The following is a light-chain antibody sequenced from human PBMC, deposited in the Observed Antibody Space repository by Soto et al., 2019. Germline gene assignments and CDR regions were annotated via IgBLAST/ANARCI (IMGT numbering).Light chain of an antibody. Sequence: DIQMTQSPSSLSASVGDRVTITCRASQSISSYLNWYQQKPGKTPKLLIYAASSLQSGVPSRFSGNGSGTDFTLTISSLQPEDFATYYCQQSYSTPRTFGGGTKVDNK. J-gene: IGKJ4*01. CDR3: QQSYSTPRT. CDR2: AAS. CDR1: QSISSY. V-gene: IGKV1-39*01.